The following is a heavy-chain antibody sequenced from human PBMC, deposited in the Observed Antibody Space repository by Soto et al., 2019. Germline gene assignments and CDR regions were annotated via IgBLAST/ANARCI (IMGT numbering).Heavy chain of an antibody. CDR3: ATTPRDYYDSSGYYFGY. D-gene: IGHD3-22*01. V-gene: IGHV3-30*03. CDR2: ISYDGSNK. J-gene: IGHJ4*02. CDR1: GFTFSSYG. Sequence: HPGGSLRLSCAASGFTFSSYGMHWVRQAPGKGLEWVAVISYDGSNKYYADSVKGRFTISRDNSKNTLYLQMNSLRAEDTAVYYCATTPRDYYDSSGYYFGYWGQGT.